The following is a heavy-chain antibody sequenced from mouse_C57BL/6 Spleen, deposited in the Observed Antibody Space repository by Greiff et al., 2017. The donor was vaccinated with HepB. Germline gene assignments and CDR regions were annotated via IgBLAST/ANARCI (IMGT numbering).Heavy chain of an antibody. CDR3: ARRRIYGNYFYYFDY. J-gene: IGHJ2*01. CDR1: GYTFTSYW. V-gene: IGHV1-61*01. D-gene: IGHD2-1*01. CDR2: IYPSDSET. Sequence: QVQLQQPGAELVRPGSSVKLSCKASGYTFTSYWMDWVKQRPGQGLEWIGNIYPSDSETHYNQKFKDKATLTVDKSSSTAYMQLSSLTSEDSAVYYCARRRIYGNYFYYFDYWGQGTTLTVSS.